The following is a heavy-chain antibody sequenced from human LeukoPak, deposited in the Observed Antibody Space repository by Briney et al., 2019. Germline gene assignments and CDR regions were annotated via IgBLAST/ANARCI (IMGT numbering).Heavy chain of an antibody. V-gene: IGHV4-30-2*01. D-gene: IGHD2-8*01. J-gene: IGHJ4*02. Sequence: SETLSLTCTVSGGSISSGGYYWSWIRQPPGKGLEWIGYIYHSGSTYYNPSLKSRVTISVDRSKNQFSLKLSSVTAADTAVYYCARIRGYAIDYWGQGTLVTVSS. CDR1: GGSISSGGYY. CDR3: ARIRGYAIDY. CDR2: IYHSGST.